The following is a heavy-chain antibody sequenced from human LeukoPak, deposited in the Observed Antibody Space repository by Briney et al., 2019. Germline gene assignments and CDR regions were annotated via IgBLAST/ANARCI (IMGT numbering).Heavy chain of an antibody. V-gene: IGHV3-49*03. CDR2: IRSKAYGGTT. CDR3: TRTTNGVRDSSGYRDDI. D-gene: IGHD3-22*01. CDR1: GFTFGDYA. Sequence: GGSLRLSCSVSGFTFGDYAMSWFRQAPEKGLEWVGFIRSKAYGGTTEYAASVKDRFTISRDDSKSIAYLQMNSLKTEDTAVYYCTRTTNGVRDSSGYRDDIWGQGTMVTVSS. J-gene: IGHJ3*02.